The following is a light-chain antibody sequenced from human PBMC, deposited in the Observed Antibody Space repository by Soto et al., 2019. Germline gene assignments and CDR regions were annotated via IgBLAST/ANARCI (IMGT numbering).Light chain of an antibody. CDR2: DVS. CDR1: SSDVGGYNY. J-gene: IGLJ1*01. V-gene: IGLV2-14*01. Sequence: SVLTQPASVSGSPGQSITISCSGTSSDVGGYNYVSWYQQHPGKAPKLMIYDVSNRPSGVSNRFSGSKSGNTASLTISWLQSEDEADYYCSSYTSSSTRVFGTGTKGTVL. CDR3: SSYTSSSTRV.